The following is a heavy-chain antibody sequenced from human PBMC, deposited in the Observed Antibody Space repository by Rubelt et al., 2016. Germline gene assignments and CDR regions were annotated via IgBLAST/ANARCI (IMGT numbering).Heavy chain of an antibody. CDR3: ASNSRGSYLYNYFDS. CDR2: ISDSGGIT. D-gene: IGHD3-16*02. J-gene: IGHJ4*02. V-gene: IGHV3-23*01. Sequence: GKGLEWVSTISDSGGITYYGDSVKGRFTTSRDNSKNTLYLQMNSLRAEDTAVYYCASNSRGSYLYNYFDSWGQGTLVTVSS.